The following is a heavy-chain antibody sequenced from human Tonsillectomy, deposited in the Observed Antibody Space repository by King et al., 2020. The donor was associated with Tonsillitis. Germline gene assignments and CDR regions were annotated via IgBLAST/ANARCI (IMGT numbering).Heavy chain of an antibody. CDR3: ARGRRDCSGGSCYHAFDI. CDR1: GFTFSSYD. CDR2: IGTAGDP. D-gene: IGHD2-15*01. V-gene: IGHV3-13*05. Sequence: VQLVESGGGLVQPGGSLRLSCAASGFTFSSYDMHWVRQATGKGLEWVSAIGTAGDPYYPGSVKGRFTISRENAKNSLYLQMNSLRAGDTAVYYCARGRRDCSGGSCYHAFDIWGLGTMVTVSS. J-gene: IGHJ3*02.